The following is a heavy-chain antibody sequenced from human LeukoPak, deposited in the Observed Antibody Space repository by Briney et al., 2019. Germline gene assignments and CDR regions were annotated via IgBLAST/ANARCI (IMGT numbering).Heavy chain of an antibody. Sequence: GGSLRLSCAASGFTFSNSAMSWVRQAPGMGLEWVSAISGSGDNTYYADSVKGRFTISRDNSKNTLYLQVGSLRAEDTALYYCAKDLRGTTWLVGFQDWGQGTLVTVSS. CDR3: AKDLRGTTWLVGFQD. D-gene: IGHD6-19*01. CDR1: GFTFSNSA. CDR2: ISGSGDNT. J-gene: IGHJ1*01. V-gene: IGHV3-23*01.